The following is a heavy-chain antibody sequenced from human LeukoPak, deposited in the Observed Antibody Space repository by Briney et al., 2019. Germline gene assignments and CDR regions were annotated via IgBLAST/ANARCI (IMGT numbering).Heavy chain of an antibody. J-gene: IGHJ4*02. V-gene: IGHV3-20*04. D-gene: IGHD2-15*01. Sequence: GGSLRLSCAASGSTFDDYGMTWVRQPPGRGLEWVSGIDWDGGSTGYADSVKGRFTISRDNAKNSLYLQMDSLRAEGTALYYCARALRVGSSCYYYFDYWGQGTLVTVSS. CDR1: GSTFDDYG. CDR3: ARALRVGSSCYYYFDY. CDR2: IDWDGGST.